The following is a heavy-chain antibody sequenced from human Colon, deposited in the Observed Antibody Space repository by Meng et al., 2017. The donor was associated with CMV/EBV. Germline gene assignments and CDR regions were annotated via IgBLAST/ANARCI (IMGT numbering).Heavy chain of an antibody. Sequence: FTNYWMHWVRQAPGKGLVGVSRSNSDGSAIAYADSVKGRFTISRDNGKNTMYLQMNSLRAEDTAVYYCTRVDNSGYYPFDYWGQGTLVTVSS. V-gene: IGHV3-74*01. J-gene: IGHJ4*02. CDR1: FTNYW. D-gene: IGHD3-22*01. CDR3: TRVDNSGYYPFDY. CDR2: SNSDGSAI.